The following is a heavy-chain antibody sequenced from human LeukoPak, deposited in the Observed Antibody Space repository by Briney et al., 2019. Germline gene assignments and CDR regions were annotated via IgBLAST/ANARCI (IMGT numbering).Heavy chain of an antibody. CDR1: GFILSSYP. CDR2: ISGNGAAT. D-gene: IGHD2-2*01. CDR3: AKGAMTRNFDY. V-gene: IGHV3-23*01. J-gene: IGHJ4*02. Sequence: GGSLRLSCAAASGFILSSYPMSWVRQAPGKGLEWVSAISGNGAATYYADSVKGRFTISRDNSKDTLYLQMNSLRAEDTAVYFCAKGAMTRNFDYWGQGTLVTVSS.